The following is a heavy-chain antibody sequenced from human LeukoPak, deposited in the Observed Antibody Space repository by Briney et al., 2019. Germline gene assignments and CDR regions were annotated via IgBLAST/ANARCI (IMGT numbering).Heavy chain of an antibody. Sequence: SETLSLTCTVSGGSISSYYWSWIRQPPGKRLEWIGYIYYSGSTTYNPSLKSRVTISVDTSKNQFSLKLSSVTAADTAVYYCARVYYGSGSFYFDYWGQGTLVTVSS. CDR3: ARVYYGSGSFYFDY. D-gene: IGHD3-10*01. V-gene: IGHV4-59*01. CDR2: IYYSGST. J-gene: IGHJ4*02. CDR1: GGSISSYY.